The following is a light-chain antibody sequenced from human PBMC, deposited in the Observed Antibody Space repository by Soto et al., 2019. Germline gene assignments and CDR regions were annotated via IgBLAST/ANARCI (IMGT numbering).Light chain of an antibody. V-gene: IGKV3-11*01. J-gene: IGKJ4*01. CDR1: QSVSRY. CDR2: DAS. Sequence: IVLTQSPATLSLSPGERATLSCRAGQSVSRYLDWYQQKPGQPPKLLIYDASSRATGIPARFSGSGSGTDFTLTISSLEPEDVAVYYCQQRSNWLTFGGGTKVEIK. CDR3: QQRSNWLT.